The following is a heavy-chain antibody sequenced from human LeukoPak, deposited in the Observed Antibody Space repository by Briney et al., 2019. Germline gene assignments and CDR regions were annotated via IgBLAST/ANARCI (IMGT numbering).Heavy chain of an antibody. D-gene: IGHD6-19*01. CDR1: GFTFSSYD. V-gene: IGHV3-13*04. CDR2: IGTTGNT. CDR3: ARGRAPKVAGMGNWFDP. Sequence: QPGGSLRLSCVASGFTFSSYDMHWVRQATGKGLEWVSAIGTTGNTYYADSVKGRFTISRENAKSSLYLQMDSLRAGDTAVYYCARGRAPKVAGMGNWFDPWGQGTLVTVSS. J-gene: IGHJ5*02.